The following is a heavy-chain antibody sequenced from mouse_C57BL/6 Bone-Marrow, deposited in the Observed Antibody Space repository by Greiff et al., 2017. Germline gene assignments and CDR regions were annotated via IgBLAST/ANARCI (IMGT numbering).Heavy chain of an antibody. CDR2: IDPEDGET. Sequence: VHVKQSGAELVKPGASVKLSCTASGFNIKDYYMHWVKQRTEQGLEWIGRIDPEDGETKYAPKFQGKATITADTSSNTAYLHLSSLTSKDTAVSYCARAYYSNLFAYWGQGTLVTVSA. CDR3: ARAYYSNLFAY. CDR1: GFNIKDYY. V-gene: IGHV14-2*01. D-gene: IGHD2-5*01. J-gene: IGHJ3*01.